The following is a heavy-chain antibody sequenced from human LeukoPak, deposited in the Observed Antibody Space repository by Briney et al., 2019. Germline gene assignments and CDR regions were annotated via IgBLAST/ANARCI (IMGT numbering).Heavy chain of an antibody. Sequence: ASVKVSCKASGYTFTGYYMHWVRQAPGQGLEWMGWINPNSGGTNYAQKFQGWVTMTRDTSISTAYMELSRLRSDDTAVYYCARDQGKWIQLWSFDCWGQGTLVTVSS. CDR1: GYTFTGYY. CDR3: ARDQGKWIQLWSFDC. D-gene: IGHD5-18*01. V-gene: IGHV1-2*04. CDR2: INPNSGGT. J-gene: IGHJ4*02.